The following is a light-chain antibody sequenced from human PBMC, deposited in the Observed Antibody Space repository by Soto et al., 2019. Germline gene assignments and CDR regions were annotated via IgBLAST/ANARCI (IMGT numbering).Light chain of an antibody. CDR1: SSDVGLYDY. CDR2: AVS. V-gene: IGLV2-14*01. Sequence: QSVLTQPASVSGSPGQSITIPCTGTSSDVGLYDYVSWYQQHPGKAPQLMIYAVSNRPSGVSNRFSASKSGNTASLFISGHQAEDEADYYCSSYTSDSSYVFGSGTKVTV. CDR3: SSYTSDSSYV. J-gene: IGLJ1*01.